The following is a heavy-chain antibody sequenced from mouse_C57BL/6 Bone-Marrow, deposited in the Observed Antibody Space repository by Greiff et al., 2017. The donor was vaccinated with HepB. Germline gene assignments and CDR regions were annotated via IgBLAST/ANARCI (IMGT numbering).Heavy chain of an antibody. J-gene: IGHJ3*01. Sequence: QVHVKQSGAELVKPGASVKISCKASGYAFSSYWMNWVKQRPGKGLEWIGQIYPGDGDTNYNGKFKGKATLTADKSSSTAYMQLSSLTSEDSAVYFCASSSITTVVASWGQGTLVTVSA. CDR3: ASSSITTVVAS. V-gene: IGHV1-80*01. CDR1: GYAFSSYW. D-gene: IGHD1-1*01. CDR2: IYPGDGDT.